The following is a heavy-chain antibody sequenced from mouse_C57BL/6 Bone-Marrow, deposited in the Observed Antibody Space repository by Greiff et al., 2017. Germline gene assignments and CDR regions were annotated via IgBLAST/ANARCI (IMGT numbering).Heavy chain of an antibody. J-gene: IGHJ2*01. Sequence: EVNVVESGGDLVKPGGSLKLSCAASGFTFSSYGMSWVRQTPDKRLEWVATISTGGSYTYYPDSVKGRCTISRDNAKNTLYLQMSSLKSEDTAMYYCASYGYDGYWGQGTTLTVSS. V-gene: IGHV5-6*01. CDR1: GFTFSSYG. D-gene: IGHD2-2*01. CDR3: ASYGYDGY. CDR2: ISTGGSYT.